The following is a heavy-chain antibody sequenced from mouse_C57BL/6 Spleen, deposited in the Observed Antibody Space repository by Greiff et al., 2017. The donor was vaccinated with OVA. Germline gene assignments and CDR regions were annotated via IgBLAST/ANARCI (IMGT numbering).Heavy chain of an antibody. V-gene: IGHV5-9*01. CDR3: ARHEGWFAY. Sequence: EVHLVESGGGLVKPGGSLKLSCAASGFTFSSYTMSWVRQTPEKRLEWVATISGGGGNTYYPDSVKGRFTISRDNAKNTLYLQMSSLRSEDTALYYCARHEGWFAYWGQGTLVTVSA. J-gene: IGHJ3*01. CDR2: ISGGGGNT. CDR1: GFTFSSYT.